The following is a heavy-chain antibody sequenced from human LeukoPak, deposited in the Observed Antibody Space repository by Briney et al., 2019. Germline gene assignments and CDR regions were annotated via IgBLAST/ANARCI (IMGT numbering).Heavy chain of an antibody. CDR1: GYTFTSYY. Sequence: ASVKVSCKASGYTFTSYYMHLVRQAPGQGLEWMGIINPSGGSTSYAQKFQGRVTMTRDTSTSTVYMELSSLRSEDTAVYYCARDLIGIYYYDSSGYYVWTDAFDIWGQGTMVTVSS. D-gene: IGHD3-22*01. CDR2: INPSGGST. V-gene: IGHV1-46*01. J-gene: IGHJ3*02. CDR3: ARDLIGIYYYDSSGYYVWTDAFDI.